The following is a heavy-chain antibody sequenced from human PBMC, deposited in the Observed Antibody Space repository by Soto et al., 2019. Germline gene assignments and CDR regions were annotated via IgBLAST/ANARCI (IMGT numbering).Heavy chain of an antibody. CDR1: GLSFTRYT. V-gene: IGHV5-51*01. CDR2: INPGDSES. D-gene: IGHD4-17*01. J-gene: IGHJ6*04. CDR3: TLSYGDSYSPYKVMDV. Sequence: GESLKISCEGSGLSFTRYTIGWVRQMPGKGLEWMGIINPGDSESRYSPSFQGQVTISADKSISTAYLQWSSLKASDTAMYYCTLSYGDSYSPYKVMDVWAKGTTFPVPS.